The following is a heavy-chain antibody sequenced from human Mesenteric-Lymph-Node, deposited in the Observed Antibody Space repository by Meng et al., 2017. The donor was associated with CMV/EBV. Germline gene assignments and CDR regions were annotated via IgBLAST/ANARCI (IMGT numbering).Heavy chain of an antibody. J-gene: IGHJ6*02. D-gene: IGHD2-21*01. V-gene: IGHV1-8*01. CDR3: ARAVRSRGGYCGVSNCPTMDV. Sequence: ASVKVSCKASGYTFTSYDINWVRQATGQGLEWMGWMNPNSGNTGYAQKFQGRVTMTRNTSISTAYMELSSLRSEDTAVYYCARAVRSRGGYCGVSNCPTMDVWGQGTTVTVSS. CDR1: GYTFTSYD. CDR2: MNPNSGNT.